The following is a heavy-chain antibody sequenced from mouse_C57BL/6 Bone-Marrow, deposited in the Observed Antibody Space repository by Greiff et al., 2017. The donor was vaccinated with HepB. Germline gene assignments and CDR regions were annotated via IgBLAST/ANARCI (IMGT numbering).Heavy chain of an antibody. CDR2: IRSKSNNYAT. Sequence: EADGGLVQPKGSLKLSCAASGFSFNTYAMNWVRQAPGKGLEWVARIRSKSNNYATYYADSVKDRFTISRDDSESMLYLQMNNLKTEDTAMYYCVRRGYYGSSFYAMDYWGQGTSVTVSS. CDR1: GFSFNTYA. CDR3: VRRGYYGSSFYAMDY. J-gene: IGHJ4*01. D-gene: IGHD1-1*01. V-gene: IGHV10-1*01.